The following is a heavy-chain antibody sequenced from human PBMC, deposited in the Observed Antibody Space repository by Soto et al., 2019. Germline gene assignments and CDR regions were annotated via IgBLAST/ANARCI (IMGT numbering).Heavy chain of an antibody. CDR3: ARQVPAAIRLGWFDP. CDR1: VGSSSRSTYY. Sequence: PSETLSLTCTVSVGSSSRSTYYWFWIRHPPGKGLEWIGSIYYSGSTYYRPSLKSRVTISVDTSKNQFSLKLSSVTAADTAVYYCARQVPAAIRLGWFDPWGQGTLVTVSS. V-gene: IGHV4-39*01. J-gene: IGHJ5*02. D-gene: IGHD2-2*02. CDR2: IYYSGST.